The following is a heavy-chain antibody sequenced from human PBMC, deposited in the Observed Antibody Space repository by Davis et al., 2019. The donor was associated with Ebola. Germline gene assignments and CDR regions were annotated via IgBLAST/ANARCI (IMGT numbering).Heavy chain of an antibody. J-gene: IGHJ6*02. Sequence: MPSETLSLTCTVSGGSISSSSYYWSWIRQPPGKGLEWIGYIYYSGSTNYNPSLKSRVTITVDTSKNQFSLKLSCVTAADTAVYYCSRFSATMRDYYYYRRDVWGQGTTVTVSS. CDR2: IYYSGST. V-gene: IGHV4-61*01. D-gene: IGHD5-24*01. CDR3: SRFSATMRDYYYYRRDV. CDR1: GGSISSSSYY.